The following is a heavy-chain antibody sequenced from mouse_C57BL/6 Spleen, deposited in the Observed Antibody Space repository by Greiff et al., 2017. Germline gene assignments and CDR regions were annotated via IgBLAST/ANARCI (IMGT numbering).Heavy chain of an antibody. CDR1: GYTFTDYN. D-gene: IGHD4-1*01. Sequence: EVQLQQSGPELVKPGASVKIPCKASGYTFTDYNMDWVKQSHGKSLEWIGDINPNNGGTIYNQKFKGKATLTVDKSSSTAYMELRSLTSEDTAVYYCARQRDNWDVWFAYWGQGTLVTVSA. J-gene: IGHJ3*01. V-gene: IGHV1-18*01. CDR3: ARQRDNWDVWFAY. CDR2: INPNNGGT.